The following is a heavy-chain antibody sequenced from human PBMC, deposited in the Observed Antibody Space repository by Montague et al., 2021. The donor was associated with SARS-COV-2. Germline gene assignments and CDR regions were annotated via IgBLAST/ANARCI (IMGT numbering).Heavy chain of an antibody. V-gene: IGHV2-70*01. CDR1: GFSLSTSGMC. D-gene: IGHD1-26*01. J-gene: IGHJ4*02. CDR2: IDWDDDK. Sequence: LVLVKPTQTLTLTCTFSGFSLSTSGMCVSWIRQPPGKALEWLALIDWDDDKYYSTSLKTRLTISKDTSKNQVVLTMTNMDPVDTATYYCARMRWELLGGVHYFDYWGQGTLVTVSS. CDR3: ARMRWELLGGVHYFDY.